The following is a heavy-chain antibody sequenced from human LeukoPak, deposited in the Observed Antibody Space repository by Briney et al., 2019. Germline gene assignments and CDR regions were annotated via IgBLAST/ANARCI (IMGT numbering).Heavy chain of an antibody. CDR3: ARDPHDAYSSSWSKYYYYYYGMDV. J-gene: IGHJ6*02. V-gene: IGHV1-18*01. D-gene: IGHD6-13*01. CDR1: GYTFTSYG. CDR2: ISAYNGNT. Sequence: ASVKVSCKASGYTFTSYGISWVRQAPGQGLEWMGWISAYNGNTNYAQKLQGRVTMTTDTSTSTAYMELRSLRSDDTAVYYCARDPHDAYSSSWSKYYYYYYGMDVRGQGTTVTVSS.